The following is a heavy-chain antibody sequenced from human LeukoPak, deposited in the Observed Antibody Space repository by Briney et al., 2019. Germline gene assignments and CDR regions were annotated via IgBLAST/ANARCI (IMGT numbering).Heavy chain of an antibody. CDR2: IYSSGGT. D-gene: IGHD2-15*01. V-gene: IGHV4-59*01. J-gene: IGHJ4*02. CDR3: ARDFCSGGSCYSYFHY. CDR1: GGSISGYY. Sequence: SETLSLACSVSGGSISGYYWSWIRQPPGKGLEWIGYIYSSGGTNYNPSLKSRVTISLDTSKNQFSLRLSSVTAADTAVYYCARDFCSGGSCYSYFHYWGQGTLVTVSS.